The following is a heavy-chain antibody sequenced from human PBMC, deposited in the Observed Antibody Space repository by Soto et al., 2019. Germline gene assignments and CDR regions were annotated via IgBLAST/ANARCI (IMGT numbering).Heavy chain of an antibody. CDR2: ISVSGGST. D-gene: IGHD6-6*01. J-gene: IGHJ4*01. CDR3: ARKGSSTLYYFDY. CDR1: GFSFSSYA. Sequence: PGGSLRLSCAASGFSFSSYAMSWVRQAPGEGLEWVSSISVSGGSTYYADSVKGRFTISRDNSKNTLYLQMDSLRAEDRAIYYCARKGSSTLYYFDYWGQGTLVTVSS. V-gene: IGHV3-23*01.